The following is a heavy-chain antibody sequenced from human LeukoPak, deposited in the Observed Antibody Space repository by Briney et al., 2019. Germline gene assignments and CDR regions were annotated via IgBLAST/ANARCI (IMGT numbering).Heavy chain of an antibody. V-gene: IGHV3-74*03. D-gene: IGHD1/OR15-1a*01. J-gene: IGHJ4*02. CDR3: ARDLTTSDN. Sequence: GGSLRLSCATSGFTFSSYWMHWVRHGPGKGLVWVSGIKGDGSSIKYADSVRGRFTISRDNAKSTLYLQMNSLRVEDTAVYYCARDLTTSDNWGQGTLVTVSS. CDR2: IKGDGSSI. CDR1: GFTFSSYW.